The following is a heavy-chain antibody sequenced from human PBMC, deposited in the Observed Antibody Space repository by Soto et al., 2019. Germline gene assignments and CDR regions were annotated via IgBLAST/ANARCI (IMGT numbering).Heavy chain of an antibody. CDR1: GGSFSGYY. J-gene: IGHJ4*02. V-gene: IGHV4-34*01. D-gene: IGHD6-6*01. Sequence: SETLSLTCAVYGGSFSGYYWSWIRQPPGKGLEWIGEINHSGSTNYNTSLKSRVTISVDTSKNQFSLKLSSVTAADTAVYYCAIGHDYSSSSSYFDYWGQGTLVTVSS. CDR2: INHSGST. CDR3: AIGHDYSSSSSYFDY.